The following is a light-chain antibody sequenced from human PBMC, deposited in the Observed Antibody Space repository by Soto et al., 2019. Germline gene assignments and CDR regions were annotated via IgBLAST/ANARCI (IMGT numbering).Light chain of an antibody. J-gene: IGKJ2*01. V-gene: IGKV1-5*03. Sequence: DIQMTQSPSTLSVSVGDRVTITCRASQSFSTWLAWYQQKPGKAPKLLIYRTSSLKNGVPSRFSGSGSGTEFNLTITSLQPDDFATYYCQEYSRYPYTFGQGTKLEIK. CDR3: QEYSRYPYT. CDR2: RTS. CDR1: QSFSTW.